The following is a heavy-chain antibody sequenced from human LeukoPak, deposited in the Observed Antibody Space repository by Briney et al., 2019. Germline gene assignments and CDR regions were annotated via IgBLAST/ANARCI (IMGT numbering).Heavy chain of an antibody. J-gene: IGHJ4*02. D-gene: IGHD6-19*01. CDR1: GFTFSSYA. CDR2: ISYDGSNK. V-gene: IGHV3-30*04. Sequence: GGSLRLSCAASGFTFSSYAMHWVRQAPGKGLEWVAVISYDGSNKYYADSVKGRFTISRDNSKNTPYLQMNSLRAEDTAVYYCARDGTMYSSGWTGSYFDYWGQGTLVTVSS. CDR3: ARDGTMYSSGWTGSYFDY.